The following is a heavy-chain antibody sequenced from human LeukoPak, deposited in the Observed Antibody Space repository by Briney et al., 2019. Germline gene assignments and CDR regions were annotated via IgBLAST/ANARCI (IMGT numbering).Heavy chain of an antibody. V-gene: IGHV4-39*01. CDR3: ARHTNDYTLPTVEIDY. CDR2: IYYSGST. Sequence: SETLSLTCTVSGGSISSSSYYWGWIRQPPGKGLEWIGSIYYSGSTYYNPSLKSRVTISVDTSKNQFSLKLSSVTAADTAVYYCARHTNDYTLPTVEIDYWGQGTLVTVSS. CDR1: GGSISSSSYY. J-gene: IGHJ4*02. D-gene: IGHD2-8*01.